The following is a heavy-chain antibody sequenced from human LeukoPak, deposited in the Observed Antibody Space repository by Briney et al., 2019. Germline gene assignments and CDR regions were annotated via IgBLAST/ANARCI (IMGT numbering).Heavy chain of an antibody. J-gene: IGHJ4*02. CDR2: INHSGST. Sequence: SETLSLTCTVSGGSISSYYWSWIRQPPGKGLEWIGEINHSGSTNYNPSLKSRVTISVDTSKNQFSLKLSSVTAADTAVYYCARAGSGYSFDYWGQGTLVTVSS. V-gene: IGHV4-34*01. D-gene: IGHD3-22*01. CDR1: GGSISSYY. CDR3: ARAGSGYSFDY.